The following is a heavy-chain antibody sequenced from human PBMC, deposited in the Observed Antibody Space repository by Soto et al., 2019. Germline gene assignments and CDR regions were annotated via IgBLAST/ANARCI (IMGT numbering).Heavy chain of an antibody. D-gene: IGHD3-22*01. CDR1: GDSISRSHW. J-gene: IGHJ4*02. CDR3: ARVRYDRSGFDH. Sequence: QVQLQESGPGLVRPSGALSVTCAVSGDSISRSHWWSWVRQSPGKGLEWIGEISHSGITNYNPSLKSRVTISGDKSKNQLSLTLTSVTAADTALYYCARVRYDRSGFDHWGQGTLVSVSS. CDR2: ISHSGIT. V-gene: IGHV4-4*02.